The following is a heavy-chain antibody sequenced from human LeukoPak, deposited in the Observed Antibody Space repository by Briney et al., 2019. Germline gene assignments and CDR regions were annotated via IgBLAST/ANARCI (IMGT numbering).Heavy chain of an antibody. D-gene: IGHD2/OR15-2a*01. J-gene: IGHJ4*02. CDR3: ARDHGGFRY. CDR2: IYYSGST. Sequence: SETLSLTCTVSGGSISSYYWSWIRQPPGKGLEWIGYIYYSGSTNYNPSLKSRVTISVDTSENQFSLKLSSVTAADTAVYYCARDHGGFRYWGQGTLVTVSS. V-gene: IGHV4-59*01. CDR1: GGSISSYY.